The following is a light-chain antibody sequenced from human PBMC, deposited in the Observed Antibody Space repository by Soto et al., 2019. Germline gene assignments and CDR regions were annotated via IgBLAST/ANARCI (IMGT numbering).Light chain of an antibody. Sequence: QAVVTQPPSVSGAPGQRVTVSCTGSSSNIGAGYDVHWYQQLPGTAPKLLIYVNSNRPSGVPDRFSGSKFGTSASLAITGLQAEDEADYYCQSYDSSLSGYVFGAGTKLTVL. CDR1: SSNIGAGYD. V-gene: IGLV1-40*01. J-gene: IGLJ1*01. CDR2: VNS. CDR3: QSYDSSLSGYV.